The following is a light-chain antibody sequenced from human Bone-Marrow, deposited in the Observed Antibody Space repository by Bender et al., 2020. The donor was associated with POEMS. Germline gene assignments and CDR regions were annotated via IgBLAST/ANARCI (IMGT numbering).Light chain of an antibody. J-gene: IGLJ1*01. CDR2: DVT. CDR3: CSYADTYPYV. V-gene: IGLV2-11*01. CDR1: SSDVGTYNY. Sequence: QSALTQPRSVSGSPGQSVTISCTGTSSDVGTYNYVSWYQQHPGKAPKLMIFDVTKRPSGVPDRFSGSKSGNTASLTISGLQADDEADYYCCSYADTYPYVFGTGTEVTVL.